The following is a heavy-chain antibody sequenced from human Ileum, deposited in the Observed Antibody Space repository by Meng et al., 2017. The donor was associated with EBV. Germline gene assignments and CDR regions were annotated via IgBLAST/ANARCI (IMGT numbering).Heavy chain of an antibody. CDR2: IYYSGSP. CDR1: DGSISSSNW. CDR3: ARHSGYNQGY. V-gene: IGHV4-4*02. J-gene: IGHJ4*02. D-gene: IGHD5-24*01. Sequence: QVQLHESGPGLVKPSGTLSLICVVFDGSISSSNWWSWVRQPPGKGLEWIGQIYYSGSPSYNPSLKSRVTMSVDKSKNQVSLNLNSVTAADTALYYCARHSGYNQGYWGQGTLVTVSS.